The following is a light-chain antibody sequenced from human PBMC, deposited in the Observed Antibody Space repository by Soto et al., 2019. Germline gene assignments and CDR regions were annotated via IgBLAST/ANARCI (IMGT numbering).Light chain of an antibody. V-gene: IGKV3-15*01. J-gene: IGKJ1*01. Sequence: EIVMTQSPATLSVSPGERATLSCGASQSVSSNLARYQQKPGQAPRLLIYGASTGATGIPARFSGSGSGTEFTLTISSLQFEDFPVYYCQQYKNWPPTSGQGTRWRS. CDR3: QQYKNWPPT. CDR2: GAS. CDR1: QSVSSN.